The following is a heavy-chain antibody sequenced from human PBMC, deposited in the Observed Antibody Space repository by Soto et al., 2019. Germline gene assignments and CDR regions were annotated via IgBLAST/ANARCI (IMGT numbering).Heavy chain of an antibody. Sequence: SETLSLTCFVSVGSINGNTYDWGWIRQAPGKGLEWIGNVYYSGSTNYNPSLKSRVTISIDTSKNQFSLKLSSVTDADTAVYYCARRGTTGYCSGDTCYSGALDIWAQGTMVTVS. CDR1: VGSINGNTYD. V-gene: IGHV4-39*01. CDR2: VYYSGST. CDR3: ARRGTTGYCSGDTCYSGALDI. D-gene: IGHD2-15*01. J-gene: IGHJ3*02.